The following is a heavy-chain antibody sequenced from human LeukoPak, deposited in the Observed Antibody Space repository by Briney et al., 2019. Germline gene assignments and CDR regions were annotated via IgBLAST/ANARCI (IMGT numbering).Heavy chain of an antibody. Sequence: SETLSLTCAVYGGSFSDYYWSWIRQPPGKGLEWIGEINHSGSTNYNPSLKSRVTISVDTSKNQFSLKLSSVTAADTAVYYCARRLLSPSDWFDPWGQGTLVTVSS. CDR2: INHSGST. V-gene: IGHV4-34*01. J-gene: IGHJ5*02. CDR3: ARRLLSPSDWFDP. D-gene: IGHD2-21*02. CDR1: GGSFSDYY.